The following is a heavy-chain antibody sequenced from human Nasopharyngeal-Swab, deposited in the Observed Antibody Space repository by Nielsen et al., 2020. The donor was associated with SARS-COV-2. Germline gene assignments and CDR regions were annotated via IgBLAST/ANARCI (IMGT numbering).Heavy chain of an antibody. V-gene: IGHV4-59*01. CDR2: MYYSGST. J-gene: IGHJ6*02. D-gene: IGHD3-9*01. CDR3: ARRYFDSLYGMDV. CDR1: GGSISSYY. Sequence: GSLRLSCTVSGGSISSYYWSWIRQPPGKGLEWIGYMYYSGSTKYNPSLKSRVTISVDRSKNQFSLRLSSVTAADTAVCYCARRYFDSLYGMDVWGQGTTVTVSS.